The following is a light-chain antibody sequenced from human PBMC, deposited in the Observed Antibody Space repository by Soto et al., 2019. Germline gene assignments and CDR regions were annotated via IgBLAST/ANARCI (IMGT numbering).Light chain of an antibody. J-gene: IGLJ2*01. CDR2: RND. CDR3: SSWDDSLSGVI. CDR1: SSNIGGNY. Sequence: QTVVTQPPSASGTPGQRVTISCSGSSSNIGGNYVYWYQQLPGTAPKLLIYRNDQRPSGVPDRFSGSKSGTSGSLAISGLRSEDEADYYCSSWDDSLSGVIFAGGTQLTVL. V-gene: IGLV1-47*01.